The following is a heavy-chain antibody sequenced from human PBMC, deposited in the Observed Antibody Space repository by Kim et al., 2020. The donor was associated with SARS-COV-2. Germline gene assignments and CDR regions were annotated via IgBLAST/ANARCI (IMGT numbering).Heavy chain of an antibody. CDR3: ATHCSSTSCPSDY. D-gene: IGHD2-2*01. V-gene: IGHV1-8*01. Sequence: YAQKFQGRVTMTRNTSISTAYMELSSLRSEDTAVYYCATHCSSTSCPSDYWGQGTLVTVSS. J-gene: IGHJ4*02.